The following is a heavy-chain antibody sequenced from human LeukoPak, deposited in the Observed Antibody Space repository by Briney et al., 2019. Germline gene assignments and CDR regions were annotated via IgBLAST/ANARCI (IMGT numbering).Heavy chain of an antibody. CDR3: ARGPDIIAGGY. D-gene: IGHD1-14*01. CDR2: ISSSSSTI. V-gene: IGHV3-48*02. CDR1: GFTFSSYS. Sequence: GGSLRLSCAASGFTFSSYSMNWVRQAPGKGLEWGSYISSSSSTIYYADYADSVKGRFTISRDNAKDSLYLQMNSLRDEDTAVYYCARGPDIIAGGYWGQGTLVTVSS. J-gene: IGHJ4*02.